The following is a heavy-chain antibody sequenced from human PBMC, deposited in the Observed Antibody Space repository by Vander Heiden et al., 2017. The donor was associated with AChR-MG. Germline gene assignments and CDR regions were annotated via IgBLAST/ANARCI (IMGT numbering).Heavy chain of an antibody. V-gene: IGHV3-30-3*01. D-gene: IGHD3-10*01. CDR2: ISYDGSNK. J-gene: IGHJ4*02. CDR3: ARGRGPLDY. CDR1: GFTFSSYA. Sequence: QVQLVESGGGVVQPGRSLRLSCAASGFTFSSYAMHWVRQAPGKGLEWVAVISYDGSNKYYADSVKGRFTISRDNSKNTLYLQMNSLRAEDTAVYYCARGRGPLDYWGQGTLVTVSS.